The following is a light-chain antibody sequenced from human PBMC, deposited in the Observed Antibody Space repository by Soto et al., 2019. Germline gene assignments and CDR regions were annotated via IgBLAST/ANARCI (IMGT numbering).Light chain of an antibody. Sequence: EIVLTQSPPSLPVTPGEPASIACRSSQSLLHSNGYNYLDWYLQKPGQSPQLLIVLGSNRASGVPDRFSGSGSGTDFTLKISSVEAEDVGVYYCMQALQTPTFGGGTKVEIK. CDR1: QSLLHSNGYNY. CDR3: MQALQTPT. CDR2: LGS. V-gene: IGKV2-28*01. J-gene: IGKJ4*01.